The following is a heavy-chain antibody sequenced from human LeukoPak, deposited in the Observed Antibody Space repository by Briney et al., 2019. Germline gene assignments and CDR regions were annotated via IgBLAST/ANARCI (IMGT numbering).Heavy chain of an antibody. CDR2: IIPIFGTT. D-gene: IGHD2-2*01. CDR1: GGTFSTYV. Sequence: SVTVSCKASGGTFSTYVISWVRQAPGQGLEWMGLIIPIFGTTNYAQTFQGRVTITADESTSTAYMELSSLRSDDTAVYYCATDQDIVSIPAALDVWGQGTTVTVSS. J-gene: IGHJ6*02. CDR3: ATDQDIVSIPAALDV. V-gene: IGHV1-69*01.